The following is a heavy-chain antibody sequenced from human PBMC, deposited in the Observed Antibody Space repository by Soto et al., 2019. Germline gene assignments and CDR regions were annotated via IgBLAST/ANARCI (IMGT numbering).Heavy chain of an antibody. CDR1: GGTFSSYA. Sequence: QVQLVQSGAEVKKPGSSVKVSCKASGGTFSSYAISWVRQAPGQGLEWMGGIIPIFGTANYAQKFQGRVTITADESTSTAYMELSSLRSDDTAVYYCARGEGVYAVTPKNGMDVWGQGTTVTVSS. CDR2: IIPIFGTA. CDR3: ARGEGVYAVTPKNGMDV. J-gene: IGHJ6*02. V-gene: IGHV1-69*01. D-gene: IGHD4-17*01.